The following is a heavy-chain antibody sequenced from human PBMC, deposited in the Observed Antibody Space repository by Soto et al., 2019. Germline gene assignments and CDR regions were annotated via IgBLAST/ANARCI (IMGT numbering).Heavy chain of an antibody. J-gene: IGHJ4*02. CDR1: GFTFSNFG. CDR2: ISSSSTTI. D-gene: IGHD1-1*01. CDR3: ATSFITTIGTTA. V-gene: IGHV3-48*01. Sequence: EVRLVESGGGLVQPVGSLRLSCEASGFTFSNFGINWVRQAPGKGLEWVSHISSSSTTIYYAESVKGRFTISRDNAKNSLYLQMSSLRGEDTAVYYCATSFITTIGTTAWGQGTLVTVSS.